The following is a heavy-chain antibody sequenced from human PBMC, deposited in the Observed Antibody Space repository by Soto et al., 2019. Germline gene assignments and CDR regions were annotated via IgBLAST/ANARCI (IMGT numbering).Heavy chain of an antibody. J-gene: IGHJ4*02. V-gene: IGHV3-7*03. Sequence: GGSLRLSCAASGFSFSSSWMNWVRQAPGKGLEWVADIKEDGSEKYYVDSLKGRFTISRDNAKNSLYLQMNSLRAEDTAVYYCARGDYYDRRFDSWDQGTLVTVSS. D-gene: IGHD3-22*01. CDR3: ARGDYYDRRFDS. CDR2: IKEDGSEK. CDR1: GFSFSSSW.